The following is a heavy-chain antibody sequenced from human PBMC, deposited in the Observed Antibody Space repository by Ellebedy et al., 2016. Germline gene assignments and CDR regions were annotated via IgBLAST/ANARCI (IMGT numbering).Heavy chain of an antibody. CDR1: GGSVSSSIYY. D-gene: IGHD5-12*01. Sequence: SETLSLXXTVSGGSVSSSIYYWSWIRQPAGKGLEWIGRIYSSGSTNYHPSLKSRVTISVDTSKNQFSLKLSSVTAADTAVYYCARWPPRYWGQGTLVTVSS. CDR2: IYSSGST. V-gene: IGHV4-61*10. J-gene: IGHJ4*02. CDR3: ARWPPRY.